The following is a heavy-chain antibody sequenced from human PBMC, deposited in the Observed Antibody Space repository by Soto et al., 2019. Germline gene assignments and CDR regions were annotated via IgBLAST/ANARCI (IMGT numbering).Heavy chain of an antibody. D-gene: IGHD4-17*01. CDR1: GGSISSCDYY. CDR2: IYYSGST. CDR3: ARFCLTHYGGNPPIALDY. Sequence: KPSETLSLTXTVSGGSISSCDYYWSWIRQPPGKGLEWIGYIYYSGSTYYNPSLKSRVTISVDTSKNQFSLKLSSVTAADTAVYYCARFCLTHYGGNPPIALDYWGQGTLVTVSS. J-gene: IGHJ4*02. V-gene: IGHV4-30-4*01.